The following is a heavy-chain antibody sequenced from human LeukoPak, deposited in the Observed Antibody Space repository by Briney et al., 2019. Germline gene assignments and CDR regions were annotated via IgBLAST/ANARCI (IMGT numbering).Heavy chain of an antibody. CDR3: ARTGTYCSSTSCHETYYYGMDV. V-gene: IGHV3-48*01. Sequence: GGSLRLSCAASGFTFSSYSMNWVRQAPGKGLEWVSYISSSSTIYYADSVKGRFTISRDNAKNSLYLQMNSLRAEDTAVYYCARTGTYCSSTSCHETYYYGMDVWGQGTTVTVSS. D-gene: IGHD2-2*01. J-gene: IGHJ6*02. CDR2: ISSSSTI. CDR1: GFTFSSYS.